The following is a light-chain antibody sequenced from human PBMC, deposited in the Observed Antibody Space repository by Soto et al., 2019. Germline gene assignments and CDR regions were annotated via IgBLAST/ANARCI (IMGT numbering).Light chain of an antibody. CDR3: QKYSSVPV. J-gene: IGKJ3*01. V-gene: IGKV1-27*01. CDR1: QDIRNF. CDR2: AAS. Sequence: DIQMTQSPTSLSASVGDRVTITCRASQDIRNFVAWYQQKPGKAPKLLIYAASTLQSGVPSRFSGSGCGTDFTLTINSLQPEDVATYSCQKYSSVPVFGPGTKLEIK.